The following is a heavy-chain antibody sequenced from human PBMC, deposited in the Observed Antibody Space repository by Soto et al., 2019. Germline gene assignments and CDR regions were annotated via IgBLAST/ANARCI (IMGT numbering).Heavy chain of an antibody. V-gene: IGHV4-30-2*01. Sequence: SETLSLTCTVSGGSISSGGYPWMWIRQPPGKGLEWIGYIYHSGTTYYNPSLKNRVTISVDGSKNQFSLKMSSVTAADTAVYYCTRGRYCSGGGCYSDYWGLGTLVTVSS. CDR2: IYHSGTT. CDR3: TRGRYCSGGGCYSDY. CDR1: GGSISSGGYP. J-gene: IGHJ4*02. D-gene: IGHD2-15*01.